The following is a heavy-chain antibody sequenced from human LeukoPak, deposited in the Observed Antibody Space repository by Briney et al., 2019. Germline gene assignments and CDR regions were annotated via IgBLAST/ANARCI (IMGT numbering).Heavy chain of an antibody. CDR2: IKQDGSEK. CDR3: ARGGYQLLWY. Sequence: GGSLRLSCAASGFTFSTYWMSWVRQAPGTGLEWVASIKQDGSEKSYVDSVKGRFTISRDNAKNSLYLQMNSLKAEDTAVYYCARGGYQLLWYWGQGTLVTVSS. D-gene: IGHD2-2*01. J-gene: IGHJ4*02. V-gene: IGHV3-7*04. CDR1: GFTFSTYW.